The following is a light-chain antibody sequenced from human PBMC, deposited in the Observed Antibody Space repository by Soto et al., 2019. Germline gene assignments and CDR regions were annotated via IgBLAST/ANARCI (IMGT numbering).Light chain of an antibody. J-gene: IGKJ1*01. Sequence: EIVMTQSPATLSVSPGERATLSCRASQSVSSNLAWDQQKPGQAPRLLIYGASTRATGIPARFSGSGSGTECTLTISSLQSEDFAVYYCQQYNNWPPWTFGQGTKVEIK. CDR1: QSVSSN. V-gene: IGKV3-15*01. CDR3: QQYNNWPPWT. CDR2: GAS.